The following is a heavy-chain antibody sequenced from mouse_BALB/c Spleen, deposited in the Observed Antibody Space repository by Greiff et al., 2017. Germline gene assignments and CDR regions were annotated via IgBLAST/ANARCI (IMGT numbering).Heavy chain of an antibody. J-gene: IGHJ4*01. D-gene: IGHD2-1*01. V-gene: IGHV1-9*01. CDR3: ARRDGNYGRYYAMDY. CDR2: ILPGSGST. CDR1: GYTFSSYW. Sequence: VQLQQSGAELMKPGASVKISCKATGYTFSSYWIEWVKQRPGHGLEWIGEILPGSGSTNYNEKFKGKATFTADTSSNTAYMQLSSLTSEDSAVYYCARRDGNYGRYYAMDYWGQGTSVTVSS.